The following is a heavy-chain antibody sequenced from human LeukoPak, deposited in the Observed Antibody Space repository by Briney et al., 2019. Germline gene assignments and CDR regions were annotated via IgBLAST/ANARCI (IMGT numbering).Heavy chain of an antibody. J-gene: IGHJ4*02. D-gene: IGHD6-13*01. Sequence: PGGSLRLPCAASGFTFSSYSMNWVRQAPGKGLEWVSSISSSSSYIYYADSVKGRFTISRDNAKNSLYLQMNSLRAEDTAVYYCARVALQQLYFDYWGQGTLVTVSS. CDR1: GFTFSSYS. V-gene: IGHV3-21*01. CDR3: ARVALQQLYFDY. CDR2: ISSSSSYI.